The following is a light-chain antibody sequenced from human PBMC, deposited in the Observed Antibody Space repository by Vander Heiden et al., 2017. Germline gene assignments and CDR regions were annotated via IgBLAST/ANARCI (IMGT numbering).Light chain of an antibody. J-gene: IGKJ4*01. V-gene: IGKV1-33*01. Sequence: DIQMTQSPSSLSASVGDRVTITCQASQDISTYLNWYQQKPGKAPKLLIYDASILATGVPSRFSGSGSGTDFTFTISNVQPEDIATDYCRHYETLPLTFGGGTKVEIK. CDR2: DAS. CDR1: QDISTY. CDR3: RHYETLPLT.